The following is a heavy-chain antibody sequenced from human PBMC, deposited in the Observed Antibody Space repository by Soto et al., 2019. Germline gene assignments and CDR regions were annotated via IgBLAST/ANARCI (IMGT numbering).Heavy chain of an antibody. CDR3: AGTYYYVWGSYPLPIHV. CDR1: GYTFTSYA. V-gene: IGHV1-3*01. CDR2: INAGNGNT. J-gene: IGHJ4*02. D-gene: IGHD3-16*01. Sequence: GASVKVACKACGYTFTSYAMHWVRQAPGQRLEWMGWINAGNGNTKYSQKFQGRVTITRDTSASTAYMELSSLRSEDTAVYYCAGTYYYVWGSYPLPIHVRGQRTLVTVSA.